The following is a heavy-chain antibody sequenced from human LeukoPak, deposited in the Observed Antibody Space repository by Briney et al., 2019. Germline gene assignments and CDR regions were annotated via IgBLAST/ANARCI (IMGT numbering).Heavy chain of an antibody. V-gene: IGHV3-7*01. CDR1: GFAFSSYW. CDR2: IKQDGSDK. D-gene: IGHD3-10*01. J-gene: IGHJ4*02. CDR3: ARERGYFDY. Sequence: GGSLRLPCATSGFAFSSYWISWGGRGPGKGLEGVAYIKQDGSDKYTVDSVKGRFTISRDNAKNSLYLQMNSLRCENTAVYYCARERGYFDYWGQGTLVTVSS.